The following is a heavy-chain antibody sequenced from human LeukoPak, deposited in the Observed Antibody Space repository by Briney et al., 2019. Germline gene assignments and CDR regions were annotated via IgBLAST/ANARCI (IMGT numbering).Heavy chain of an antibody. J-gene: IGHJ5*02. CDR3: ARGSTTGTTSYFDP. CDR1: GFSISSGYY. D-gene: IGHD1-1*01. Sequence: TPSETLSLTCTVSGFSISSGYYWGWFRQPPGKGLEWIGSIYHSGSTHYNLSFKSRVTISLNTSKNYFSLKLNSVTAADTAVYYCARGSTTGTTSYFDPWGQGTLVTVSS. V-gene: IGHV4-38-2*02. CDR2: IYHSGST.